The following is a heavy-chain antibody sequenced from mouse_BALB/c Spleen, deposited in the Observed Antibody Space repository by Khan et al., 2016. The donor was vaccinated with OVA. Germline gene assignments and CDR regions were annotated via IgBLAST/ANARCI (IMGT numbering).Heavy chain of an antibody. CDR1: DYTFNSYW. D-gene: IGHD2-1*01. V-gene: IGHV1-9*01. J-gene: IGHJ1*01. Sequence: QVQLKESGPELMKPGASVKISCKATDYTFNSYWIEWVKQRPGHGLEWIGEILPGSGSSNYNGKFKGKATFTADTSSNTAYMQLSSLTSEDSAVYYCSRYGNHWYFDVWGAGTTVTVSS. CDR2: ILPGSGSS. CDR3: SRYGNHWYFDV.